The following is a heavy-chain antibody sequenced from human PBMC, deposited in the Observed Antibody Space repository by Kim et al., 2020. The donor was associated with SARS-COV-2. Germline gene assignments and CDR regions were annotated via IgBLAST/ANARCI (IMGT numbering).Heavy chain of an antibody. CDR3: ARGGAGYSYGFFDL. D-gene: IGHD5-18*01. Sequence: AQKFQGRVTIPADKSTSTAYMELSSLRSEDTAVYYCARGGAGYSYGFFDLWGRGTLVTVSS. J-gene: IGHJ2*01. V-gene: IGHV1-69*04.